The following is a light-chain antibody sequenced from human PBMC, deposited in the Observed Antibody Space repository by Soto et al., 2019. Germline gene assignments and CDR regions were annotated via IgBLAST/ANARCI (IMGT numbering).Light chain of an antibody. J-gene: IGKJ1*01. CDR3: HQYNSYWT. CDR2: DAS. V-gene: IGKV1-5*01. CDR1: HSLSTW. Sequence: DIHMTHSPSTLSASLVDRVTITCRASHSLSTWLAWFHQKPGKDPKLLIYDASSLESGVPSRFRGSGSGTEFTLTISSLQPDDFATYYCHQYNSYWTFGQGTKVDIK.